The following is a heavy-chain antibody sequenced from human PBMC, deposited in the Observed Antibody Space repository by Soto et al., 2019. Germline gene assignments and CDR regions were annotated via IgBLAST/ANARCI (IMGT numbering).Heavy chain of an antibody. D-gene: IGHD3-9*01. V-gene: IGHV1-46*03. CDR2: INPSGGST. CDR1: GYTFTSYY. CDR3: ARDQDYDILTGYPTDAFDI. Sequence: ASVKVSCKASGYTFTSYYMHWVRQAPGQGLEWMGIINPSGGSTSYAQKFQGRVTMTRDTSTSTVYMELSSLRSEDTAVYYCARDQDYDILTGYPTDAFDIWGQGTMVTVSS. J-gene: IGHJ3*02.